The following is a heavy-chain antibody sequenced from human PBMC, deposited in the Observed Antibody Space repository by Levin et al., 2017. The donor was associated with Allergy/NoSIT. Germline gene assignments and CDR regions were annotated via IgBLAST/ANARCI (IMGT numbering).Heavy chain of an antibody. CDR1: GGSISSGDYY. V-gene: IGHV4-30-4*01. CDR2: IYYSGST. J-gene: IGHJ4*02. D-gene: IGHD5-24*01. Sequence: RSSETLSLTCTVSGGSISSGDYYWSWIRQPPGKGLEWIGNIYYSGSTYYNPSLTSRVTISLYTPKNQFYMKLSSVTAADTAVYYCARVRDAYTSFDYWGQGTLVTVSS. CDR3: ARVRDAYTSFDY.